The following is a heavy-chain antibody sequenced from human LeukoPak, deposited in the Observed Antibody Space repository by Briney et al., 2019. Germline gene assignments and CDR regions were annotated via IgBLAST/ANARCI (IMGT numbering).Heavy chain of an antibody. CDR2: ISYDGSNK. Sequence: GGSLRLSCAASGFTFSSYAMPWVRQAPGKGLEWVAVISYDGSNKYYADSVKGRFTISRDNSKNTLYLQMNSLRAEDTAVSYCAKADYDFWSGYLDYWGQGTLVTVSS. J-gene: IGHJ4*02. D-gene: IGHD3-3*01. CDR3: AKADYDFWSGYLDY. CDR1: GFTFSSYA. V-gene: IGHV3-30-3*01.